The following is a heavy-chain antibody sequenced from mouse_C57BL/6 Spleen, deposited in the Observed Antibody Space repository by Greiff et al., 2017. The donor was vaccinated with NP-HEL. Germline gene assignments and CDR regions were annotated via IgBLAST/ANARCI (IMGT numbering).Heavy chain of an antibody. D-gene: IGHD4-1*01. CDR3: ARRGTGTPFAD. CDR1: GFTFSSYG. V-gene: IGHV5-6*02. CDR2: ISSGGSYT. J-gene: IGHJ3*01. Sequence: EVKLVESGGDLVKPGGSLKLSCAASGFTFSSYGMSWVRQTPDKRLEWVATISSGGSYTYYPDSVKGRFTISRDNAKNTLYLQMSSLKSEDTAMYYCARRGTGTPFADWGQGTLVTVSA.